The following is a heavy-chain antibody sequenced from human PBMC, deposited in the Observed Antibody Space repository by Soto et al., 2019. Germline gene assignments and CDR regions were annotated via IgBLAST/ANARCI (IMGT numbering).Heavy chain of an antibody. D-gene: IGHD1-26*01. CDR3: ARDGVGHTTFFGYFDY. Sequence: QVQLVESGGGVVQPGRSLRLSCAASGFTFSGLGMHWVRQAPGKGLEWVAVIRYDGSNIYYADAVKGRFTISRENSKDTLHLQMNSLRADDTAVYYCARDGVGHTTFFGYFDYWGQGTLVNVSS. J-gene: IGHJ4*02. CDR2: IRYDGSNI. CDR1: GFTFSGLG. V-gene: IGHV3-33*01.